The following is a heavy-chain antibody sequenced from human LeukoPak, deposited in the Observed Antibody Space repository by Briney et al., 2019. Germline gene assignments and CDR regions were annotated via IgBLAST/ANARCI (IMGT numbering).Heavy chain of an antibody. CDR3: ARDSRGYCSSTSCFDAFDI. CDR2: FIPIFGTA. D-gene: IGHD2-2*01. CDR1: GGTFSSYA. Sequence: ASVKVSCKASGGTFSSYAISWVRQAPGQGLEWMGGFIPIFGTANYAQKFQGRVTITADESTSTAYMELSSLRSEDTAVYYCARDSRGYCSSTSCFDAFDIWGQGTMVTVSS. V-gene: IGHV1-69*13. J-gene: IGHJ3*02.